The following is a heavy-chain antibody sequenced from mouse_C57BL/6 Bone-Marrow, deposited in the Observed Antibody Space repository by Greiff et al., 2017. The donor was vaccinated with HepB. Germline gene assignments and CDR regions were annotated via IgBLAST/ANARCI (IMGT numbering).Heavy chain of an antibody. CDR2: INYDGSST. J-gene: IGHJ2*01. V-gene: IGHV5-16*01. CDR1: GFTFSDYY. Sequence: EVMLVESEGGLVQPGSSMKLSCTASGFTFSDYYMAWVRQVPEKGLEWVANINYDGSSTYYLDSLKSRFIISRDNAKNILYLQMSSLKSEDTATYYCARDRGVTTGTSFDYWGQGTTLTVSS. D-gene: IGHD4-1*02. CDR3: ARDRGVTTGTSFDY.